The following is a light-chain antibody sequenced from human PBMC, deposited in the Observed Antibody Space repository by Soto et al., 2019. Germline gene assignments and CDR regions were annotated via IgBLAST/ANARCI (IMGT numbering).Light chain of an antibody. Sequence: QTVVTQPPSVSGAPGRRGTISCTGSSSNIGANYDVHWYQQFPGTAPKLLIYGDNNRPSGVPDRFSGSKSGTSASLAITGLQAEDEADYYCQSYDFSLSGFVVFGGGTKVTVL. CDR3: QSYDFSLSGFVV. CDR2: GDN. CDR1: SSNIGANYD. J-gene: IGLJ2*01. V-gene: IGLV1-40*01.